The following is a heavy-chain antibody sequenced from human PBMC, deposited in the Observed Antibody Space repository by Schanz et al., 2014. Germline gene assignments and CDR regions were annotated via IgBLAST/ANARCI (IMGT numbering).Heavy chain of an antibody. CDR2: ISGSGAST. D-gene: IGHD2-8*02. Sequence: EVQLLESGGGLVQPGGSLRLSCATSGFSFSSYAINWVRQAPGKGLEWVSGISGSGASTYYADSVKGRFTISRDNSNKTVDLQMNSLRAEDTAVYHCTASWWVEGAPSATLYGMDVWGQGTTVTVSS. CDR3: TASWWVEGAPSATLYGMDV. V-gene: IGHV3-23*01. J-gene: IGHJ6*02. CDR1: GFSFSSYA.